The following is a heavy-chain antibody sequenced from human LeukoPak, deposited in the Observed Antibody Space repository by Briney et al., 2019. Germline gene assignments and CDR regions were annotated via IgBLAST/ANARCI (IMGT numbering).Heavy chain of an antibody. D-gene: IGHD5-18*01. Sequence: SETLSLTCTVSGYSISSGYYWGWIRQPPGKGLEWIGSIYQSGITYYNPSLKSRVTISVDTSRNQFSLKLSSVTAADTAVYYCARTLGGYSYGYVYYFDYWGQGTLVTVSS. CDR1: GYSISSGYY. CDR2: IYQSGIT. J-gene: IGHJ4*02. CDR3: ARTLGGYSYGYVYYFDY. V-gene: IGHV4-38-2*02.